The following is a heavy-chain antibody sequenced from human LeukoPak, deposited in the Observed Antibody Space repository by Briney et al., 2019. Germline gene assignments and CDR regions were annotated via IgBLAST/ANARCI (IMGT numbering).Heavy chain of an antibody. CDR3: ARSEEVPAVGQDYYYYMDV. CDR2: IIPIFGTA. D-gene: IGHD2-2*01. J-gene: IGHJ6*03. CDR1: GGTLSSYA. V-gene: IGHV1-69*05. Sequence: ASVKVSCKASGGTLSSYAISWVRQAPGQGLEWMGGIIPIFGTANYAQKFQGRVTITTDESTSTAYMELSSLRSEDTAVYYCARSEEVPAVGQDYYYYMDVWGKGTTVTVSS.